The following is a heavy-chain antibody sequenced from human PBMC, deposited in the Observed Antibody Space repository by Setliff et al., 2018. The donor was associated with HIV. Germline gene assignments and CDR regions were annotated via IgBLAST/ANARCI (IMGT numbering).Heavy chain of an antibody. V-gene: IGHV4-38-2*01. CDR1: NYSINSGYY. CDR2: IYHSGST. J-gene: IGHJ6*03. Sequence: SETLSLTCAVSNYSINSGYYWGWIRQPPGKGLEWIGSIYHSGSTYYNPSLKSRVTISVDTSKNQFSLKLSSVTAADTAVYYCSSFGRDYYYYYMDVWGKGTTVTVSS. CDR3: SSFGRDYYYYYMDV. D-gene: IGHD3-10*01.